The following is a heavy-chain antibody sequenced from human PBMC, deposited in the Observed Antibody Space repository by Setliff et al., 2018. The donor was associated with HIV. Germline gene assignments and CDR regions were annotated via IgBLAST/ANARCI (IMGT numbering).Heavy chain of an antibody. J-gene: IGHJ3*01. D-gene: IGHD2-2*01. CDR3: ARERRGCTSNSCYVDAFDL. V-gene: IGHV1-3*01. CDR2: INGGNGNT. CDR1: ECNFTKYS. Sequence: ASVKVSCKASECNFTKYSMHWVRQAPGQSLEWMGWINGGNGNTKYSQKFLARVTFTRDTSASTAYMELSSLRSEDTAVYYCARERRGCTSNSCYVDAFDLWGQGTMVTVSS.